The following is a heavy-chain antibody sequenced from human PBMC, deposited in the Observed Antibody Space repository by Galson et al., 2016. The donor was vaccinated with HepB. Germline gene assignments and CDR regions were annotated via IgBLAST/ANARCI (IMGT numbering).Heavy chain of an antibody. CDR3: ARYGAYCGGDCYSNAFDI. J-gene: IGHJ3*02. D-gene: IGHD2-21*02. V-gene: IGHV4-59*11. CDR2: IYYSGST. Sequence: ETLSLTCTVSGGSLSSHYWSWIRQPPGKGLEWIGYIYYSGSTNYNPSLKSRVTISVDPSKYQFSLKLNSVTAADTAIYYCARYGAYCGGDCYSNAFDIWGQGTMITVSS. CDR1: GGSLSSHY.